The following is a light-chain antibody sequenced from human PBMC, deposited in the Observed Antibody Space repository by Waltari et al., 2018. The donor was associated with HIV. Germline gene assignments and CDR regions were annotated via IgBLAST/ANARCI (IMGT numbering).Light chain of an antibody. Sequence: QSALTQPPSASGSPGQSVTISCTGTSSDVGGYNYVSWYQQHPGKAPKYIIYEVSKRPSGVPDRFSGSKSGNTDSLTVSGLQAEDEADYYCSSYAGSNWVFGGGTKLTVL. CDR2: EVS. CDR1: SSDVGGYNY. CDR3: SSYAGSNWV. J-gene: IGLJ3*02. V-gene: IGLV2-8*01.